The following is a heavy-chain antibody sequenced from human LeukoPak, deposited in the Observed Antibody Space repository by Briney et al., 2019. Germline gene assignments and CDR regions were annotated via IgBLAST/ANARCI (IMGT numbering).Heavy chain of an antibody. V-gene: IGHV3-7*01. CDR3: ARDGTAAGLYFDL. Sequence: PGGSLRLSCAASTFTFTSYWMSWVRQAPGKGLEWVASIRQDGGEKSYVDSVKGRFTISRDNTKNSLYLQMSSLRAEDTAVYYCARDGTAAGLYFDLWGQGTLVTVSS. CDR1: TFTFTSYW. CDR2: IRQDGGEK. J-gene: IGHJ4*01. D-gene: IGHD6-13*01.